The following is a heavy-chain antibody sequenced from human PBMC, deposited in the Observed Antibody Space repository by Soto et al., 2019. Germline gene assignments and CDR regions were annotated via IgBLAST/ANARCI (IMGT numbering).Heavy chain of an antibody. V-gene: IGHV1-46*01. D-gene: IGHD6-13*01. CDR2: INPSGGST. CDR1: GYTFTSYY. J-gene: IGHJ4*02. CDR3: ARVSSWSCFDY. Sequence: QVQLVQSGAEVKKPGASVKVSCKASGYTFTSYYMHWVRQAPGQGLEWMGIINPSGGSTSYAQKFQRRVTMTSDTSTSTVYMELSSLRSEDRAVYYCARVSSWSCFDYWGQGTLVTVSS.